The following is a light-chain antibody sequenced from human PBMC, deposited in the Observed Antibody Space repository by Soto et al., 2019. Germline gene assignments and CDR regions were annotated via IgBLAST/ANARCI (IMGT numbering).Light chain of an antibody. CDR3: QHYNNWPPWT. CDR2: GAS. V-gene: IGKV3-15*01. J-gene: IGKJ1*01. Sequence: IVLTQSPATLSVSPGERATLSCRASQSVSSNLAWYQQKPGQAPRLLIYGASTRATDIPARFSGSGSGTEFTLTISSLQSEDFAGYYCQHYNNWPPWTFGQGTKVQIK. CDR1: QSVSSN.